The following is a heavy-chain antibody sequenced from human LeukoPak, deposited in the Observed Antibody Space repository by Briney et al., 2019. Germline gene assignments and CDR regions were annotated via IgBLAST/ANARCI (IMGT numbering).Heavy chain of an antibody. D-gene: IGHD1-26*01. V-gene: IGHV4-4*07. Sequence: PSETLSPTCTVSGGSISSYKWSWIRQPAGKGLEWIGRIYSSGSTNYTPSLKSRVTMSVDTSKNQFSLKLSSVTAADTAVYYCARGIVGATAPDYWGQGALVIVSS. CDR1: GGSISSYK. J-gene: IGHJ4*02. CDR3: ARGIVGATAPDY. CDR2: IYSSGST.